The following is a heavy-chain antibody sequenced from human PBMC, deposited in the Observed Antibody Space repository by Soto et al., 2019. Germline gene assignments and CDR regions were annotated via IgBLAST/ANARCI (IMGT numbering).Heavy chain of an antibody. J-gene: IGHJ6*02. D-gene: IGHD6-19*01. CDR1: GYSFSNYY. V-gene: IGHV1-46*01. CDR2: INPSGGST. Sequence: ASVKDSCKASGYSFSNYYVHWVRQAPGQGLEWMGIINPSGGSTSYIQQFQGRVTMTRETSTSTVYLELSSLRLEDTAVYYCARVLRRIAVADTRSLGLSSYFYYGMDVWGQGTTVTVSS. CDR3: ARVLRRIAVADTRSLGLSSYFYYGMDV.